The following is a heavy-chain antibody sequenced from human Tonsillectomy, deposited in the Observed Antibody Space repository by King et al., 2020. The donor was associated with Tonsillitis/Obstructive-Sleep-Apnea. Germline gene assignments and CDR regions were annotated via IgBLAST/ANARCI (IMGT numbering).Heavy chain of an antibody. D-gene: IGHD3-9*01. CDR2: INTNTGNP. J-gene: IGHJ6*03. Sequence: QLVQSGSELKKPGASVKVSCKASGYNFTTYAINWVRQAPGQGLEWMGWINTNTGNPTYAQDFTGRFVFSLDTSVSTAYLQISSLKAEDTAIYYCAREYCDILTAYSPYYYYYYTDVWGKGTTVTVSS. CDR1: GYNFTTYA. V-gene: IGHV7-4-1*02. CDR3: AREYCDILTAYSPYYYYYYTDV.